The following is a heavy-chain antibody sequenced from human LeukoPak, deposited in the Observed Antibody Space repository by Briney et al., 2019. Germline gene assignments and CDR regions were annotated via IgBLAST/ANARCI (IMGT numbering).Heavy chain of an antibody. Sequence: SETLSLTCTVSGGSITTTNWWSWVRQPPGKGLEWIGEVHLSGATNYNPSLESRVSMSIDKSKNHLSLEVTSVTVADTAMYYCTRESGAFSPFGFWGLGTLVTVSS. J-gene: IGHJ4*02. CDR3: TRESGAFSPFGF. CDR2: VHLSGAT. V-gene: IGHV4-4*02. CDR1: GGSITTTNW. D-gene: IGHD1-26*01.